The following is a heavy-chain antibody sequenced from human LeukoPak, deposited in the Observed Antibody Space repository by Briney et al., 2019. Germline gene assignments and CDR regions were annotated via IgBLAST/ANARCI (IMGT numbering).Heavy chain of an antibody. CDR1: GFTFGDYA. CDR2: IRSKAYGGTT. Sequence: GGSLRLSCTASGFTFGDYAMSWVRQAPGKGLEWVGFIRSKAYGGTTEYAASVKGRFTISKDDSKSIAYLQMNSLKTEDTAVYYCGVAATGRGADYWGQGTLVTVSS. CDR3: GVAATGRGADY. D-gene: IGHD2-15*01. V-gene: IGHV3-49*04. J-gene: IGHJ4*02.